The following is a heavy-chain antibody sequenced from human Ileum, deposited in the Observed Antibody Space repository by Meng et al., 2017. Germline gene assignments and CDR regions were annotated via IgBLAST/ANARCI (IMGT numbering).Heavy chain of an antibody. Sequence: QVQLLQSGAEVKKPGVSVTVSCKASGYTFTDYGISWVRQAPGQRLQWLGWVSGYSGQSHYAQRVQDRVAMTTDTSTNTAYMELRSLRSDDTAVYYCAKDSVATATQFDSWGQGTLVTVSS. V-gene: IGHV1-18*01. CDR1: GYTFTDYG. CDR3: AKDSVATATQFDS. J-gene: IGHJ4*02. CDR2: VSGYSGQS. D-gene: IGHD5-12*01.